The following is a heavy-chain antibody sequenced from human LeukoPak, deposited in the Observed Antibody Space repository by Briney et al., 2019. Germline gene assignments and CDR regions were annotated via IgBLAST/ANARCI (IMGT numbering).Heavy chain of an antibody. CDR3: ARGKEYFDWLLRAYYFDY. CDR1: GFTFSNAW. Sequence: GGSLRLSCAASGFTFSNAWMSWVRQAPGKGLEWVGRIKSKTDGGTTDYAAPVKGRFTISRDDSKNTLYLQMNSLKTEDTAVYYCARGKEYFDWLLRAYYFDYWGQGTLVTVSS. CDR2: IKSKTDGGTT. D-gene: IGHD3-9*01. J-gene: IGHJ4*02. V-gene: IGHV3-15*01.